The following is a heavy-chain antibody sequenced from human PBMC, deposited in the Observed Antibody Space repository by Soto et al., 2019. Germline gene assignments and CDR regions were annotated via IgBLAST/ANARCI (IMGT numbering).Heavy chain of an antibody. CDR3: ARDRAQVVVGTGLDY. CDR2: SDASGDS. CDR1: GGSINNYY. Sequence: QVQLQESGPGLVKPSETLSLICTVSGGSINNYYWGWVRQPAGKGLEWIGRSDASGDSTHNPSLMGPANLSVDTSKIKLSLKPTSVTAADTAIYYCARDRAQVVVGTGLDYCGQGALVTISS. D-gene: IGHD2-15*01. V-gene: IGHV4-4*07. J-gene: IGHJ4*02.